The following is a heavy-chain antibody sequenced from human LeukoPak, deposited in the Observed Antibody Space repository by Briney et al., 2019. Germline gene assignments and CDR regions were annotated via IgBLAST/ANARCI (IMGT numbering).Heavy chain of an antibody. D-gene: IGHD3-22*01. CDR3: ARGLYSSGYYPHDY. J-gene: IGHJ4*02. V-gene: IGHV4-4*02. CDR2: IYHSGST. CDR1: GGSISSSTW. Sequence: PSETLSLTCAVSGGSISSSTWWNWVRQPPGKGLEWIGEIYHSGSTNYNPSLKSRVTISVDKSKNQFSLKLSSVTAADTAVYYCARGLYSSGYYPHDYWGQGTLVTVSS.